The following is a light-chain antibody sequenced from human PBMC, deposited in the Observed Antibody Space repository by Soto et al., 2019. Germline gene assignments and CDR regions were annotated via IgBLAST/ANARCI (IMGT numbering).Light chain of an antibody. J-gene: IGLJ1*01. Sequence: QSALTQPASVSGSPGQSITISCTGTSSDVGLYNYVSRYRHLPGKAPELIIYDVSNRPSGVSNRFSGSKSANTASLTISGLQAEDEADYYCNSYTSSGTYVFGTGTKVTVL. CDR2: DVS. CDR3: NSYTSSGTYV. V-gene: IGLV2-14*03. CDR1: SSDVGLYNY.